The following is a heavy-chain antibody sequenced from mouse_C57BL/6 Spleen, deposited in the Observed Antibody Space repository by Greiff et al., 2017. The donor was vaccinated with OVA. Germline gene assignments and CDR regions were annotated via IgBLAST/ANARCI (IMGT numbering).Heavy chain of an antibody. V-gene: IGHV1-59*01. Sequence: QVQLKQPGAELVRPGTSVKLSCKASGYTFTSYWMHWVKQRPGQGLEWIGVIDPSDSYTNYNQKFKGKATLTVDTSSSTADMQLSSLTSDDSAVYYCARDYGSSHWYFGVWGTGTTVTVSS. J-gene: IGHJ1*03. D-gene: IGHD1-1*01. CDR3: ARDYGSSHWYFGV. CDR1: GYTFTSYW. CDR2: IDPSDSYT.